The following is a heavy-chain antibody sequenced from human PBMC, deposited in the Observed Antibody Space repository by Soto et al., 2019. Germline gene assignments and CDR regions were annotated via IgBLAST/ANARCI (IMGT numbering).Heavy chain of an antibody. CDR2: IYYSGST. J-gene: IGHJ5*02. V-gene: IGHV4-39*01. Sequence: SETLSLTCTVSGGSISSSSYYWGWIRQPPGKGLEWIGSIYYSGSTYYNPSLKSRVTISVDTSKNQFSLKLSSVTAADTAVYYCARSSGYALGWFDPWGQGTLVTVSS. D-gene: IGHD5-12*01. CDR3: ARSSGYALGWFDP. CDR1: GGSISSSSYY.